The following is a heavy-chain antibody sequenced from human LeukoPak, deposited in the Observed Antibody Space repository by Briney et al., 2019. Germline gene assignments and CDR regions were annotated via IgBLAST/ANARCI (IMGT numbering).Heavy chain of an antibody. CDR3: VNGDQSSWYRTLLY. CDR2: ISSNGGST. CDR1: GFTFSSYA. V-gene: IGHV3-64D*06. D-gene: IGHD6-13*01. Sequence: GGSLRLSCSAPGFTFSSYAMHWVRQAPGKGLEYVSAISSNGGSTYYADSVKGRFTISRDNSKNTLYLQMSSLRAEDTAVYYCVNGDQSSWYRTLLYWGQGTLVTVSS. J-gene: IGHJ4*02.